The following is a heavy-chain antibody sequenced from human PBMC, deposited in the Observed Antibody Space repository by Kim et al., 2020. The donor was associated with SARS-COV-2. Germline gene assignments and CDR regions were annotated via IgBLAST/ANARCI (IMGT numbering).Heavy chain of an antibody. Sequence: SVKVSCKASGGTFSSYAISWVRQAPGQGLEWMGRIIPILGIANYAQKFQGRVTITADKSTSTAYMELSSLRSEDTAVYYCARDMEMATIFDKGAFDIWGQGTMVTVSS. CDR1: GGTFSSYA. CDR3: ARDMEMATIFDKGAFDI. V-gene: IGHV1-69*04. CDR2: IIPILGIA. J-gene: IGHJ3*02. D-gene: IGHD5-12*01.